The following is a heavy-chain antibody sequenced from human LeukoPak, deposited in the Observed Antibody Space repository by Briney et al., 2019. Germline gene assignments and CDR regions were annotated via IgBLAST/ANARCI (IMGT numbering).Heavy chain of an antibody. V-gene: IGHV3-30*18. D-gene: IGHD1-1*01. CDR2: ILEDGRIK. CDR3: AKDRETTASGTFDY. J-gene: IGHJ4*02. CDR1: GFTFDKYG. Sequence: GRSLRLSCAASGFTFDKYGMHYIRQAPGKGLEWVAVILEDGRIKKYADSVEDRFTITRDNTNNTLYLQMNRLRAEDTGIYFCAKDRETTASGTFDYWGLGTLVAVSS.